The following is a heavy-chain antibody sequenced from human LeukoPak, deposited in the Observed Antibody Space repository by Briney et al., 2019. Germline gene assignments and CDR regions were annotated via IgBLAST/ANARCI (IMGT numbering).Heavy chain of an antibody. D-gene: IGHD6-6*01. CDR3: AIFQAARRLCYFDY. J-gene: IGHJ4*02. V-gene: IGHV4-31*03. Sequence: NTSETLSLTCTVSGGSISSGGYYWSWIRQHPGKGLEWIGYIYYSGSTYYNPSLKSRVTISVDTSKNQFSLKLSSVTAADTAVYYCAIFQAARRLCYFDYWGQGTLVTVSS. CDR1: GGSISSGGYY. CDR2: IYYSGST.